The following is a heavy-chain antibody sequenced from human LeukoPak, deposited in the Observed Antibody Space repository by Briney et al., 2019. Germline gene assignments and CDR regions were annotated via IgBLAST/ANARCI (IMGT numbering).Heavy chain of an antibody. D-gene: IGHD5-18*01. Sequence: GASVKVSCKASGYTFTSYGISWVRQAPGQGLAWMGWISAYNGNTNYAQKLQGRVTMTTDTSTSTASMELRSLRSEDTAVYYCARNSGWIQLCLLPFDYGGKGTLVTVSS. V-gene: IGHV1-18*01. CDR2: ISAYNGNT. CDR3: ARNSGWIQLCLLPFDY. J-gene: IGHJ4*02. CDR1: GYTFTSYG.